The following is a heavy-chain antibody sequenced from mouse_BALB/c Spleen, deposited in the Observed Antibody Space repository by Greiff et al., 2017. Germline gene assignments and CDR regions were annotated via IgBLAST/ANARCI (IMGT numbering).Heavy chain of an antibody. J-gene: IGHJ2*01. CDR1: GYAFTNYL. Sequence: VKLMESGAELVRPGTSVKVSCKASGYAFTNYLIEWIKQRPGQGLEWIGVINPGSGGTNYNEKFKGKATLTADKSSSTAYMQLSSLTSDDSAVYFCARKGAAFFDYWGLGTPVTVSS. CDR3: ARKGAAFFDY. V-gene: IGHV1-54*01. CDR2: INPGSGGT.